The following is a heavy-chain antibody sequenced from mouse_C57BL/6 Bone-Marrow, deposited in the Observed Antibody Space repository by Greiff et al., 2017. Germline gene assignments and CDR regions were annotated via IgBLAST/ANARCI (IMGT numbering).Heavy chain of an antibody. CDR3: ARGILPYAMDY. J-gene: IGHJ4*01. CDR2: ISDGGGYT. Sequence: EVHLVEPGAGLVKPGGSLKLSCAASGFTFSSYAMSWVRQSPEKRLEWVATISDGGGYTNYPDNVKGRVTISRDNAENNLYLQISHLKSEDSAMYYGARGILPYAMDYWGQGTSVTVSS. V-gene: IGHV5-4*01. CDR1: GFTFSSYA.